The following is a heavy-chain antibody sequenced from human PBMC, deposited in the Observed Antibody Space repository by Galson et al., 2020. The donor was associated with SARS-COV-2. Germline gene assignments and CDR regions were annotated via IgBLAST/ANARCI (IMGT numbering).Heavy chain of an antibody. V-gene: IGHV3-23*01. CDR2: ISGSGEST. CDR3: VKGSALILATAFDY. Sequence: PGGSLRLSCAASGFTFSTYAMSWVRQAPGKGLEWVSSISGSGESTYYADSVRGRFTISRDNSKNTLNVQMNSLRAEDTGIYYCVKGSALILATAFDYWGQGTLVTVSS. J-gene: IGHJ4*02. D-gene: IGHD5-12*01. CDR1: GFTFSTYA.